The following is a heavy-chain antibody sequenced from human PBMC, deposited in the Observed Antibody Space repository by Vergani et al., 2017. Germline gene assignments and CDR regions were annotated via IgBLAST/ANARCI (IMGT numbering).Heavy chain of an antibody. J-gene: IGHJ5*02. CDR3: ASDTHSGQRADR. V-gene: IGHV4-59*01. D-gene: IGHD6-19*01. Sequence: QVQLEESGPGLVKPSETLSLTCTVSGGSFNTYYWSWIRQPPGKGLEWIGSIHYSENTNYNPSLKTRVTISVDTSKNQFSLTLTSVTAADTAVYYCASDTHSGQRADRWGQGILVTVTS. CDR1: GGSFNTYY. CDR2: IHYSENT.